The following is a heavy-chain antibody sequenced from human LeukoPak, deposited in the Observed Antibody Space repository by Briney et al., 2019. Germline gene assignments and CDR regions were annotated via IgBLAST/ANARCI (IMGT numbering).Heavy chain of an antibody. CDR2: IRYDGSNK. V-gene: IGHV3-30*02. D-gene: IGHD3-22*01. J-gene: IGHJ4*02. Sequence: GGSLRLSCAASGFTFSSYGMHWVRQAPGKGLEWVAFIRYDGSNKYYADSVKGRFTTSRDNSKNTLYLQMNSLRAEDTAVSYCAKDIAKTYYYDSSGLDYWGQGTLVTVSS. CDR3: AKDIAKTYYYDSSGLDY. CDR1: GFTFSSYG.